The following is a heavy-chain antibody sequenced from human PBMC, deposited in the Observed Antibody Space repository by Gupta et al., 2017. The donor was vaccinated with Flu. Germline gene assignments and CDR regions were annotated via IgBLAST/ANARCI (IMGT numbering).Heavy chain of an antibody. CDR2: IRASSANS. J-gene: IGHJ4*02. Sequence: EVQLVESGGTLVQPGGYLRFSCTVSGFSFSTYAMNWVRQAPGKGLEWVSNIRASSANSHYADSVRGRFTVSRDIAKNSLYLQMNSLRAEDTAVYFCASDPSYGSSYYRYFDYWGQGTLVTVSS. CDR1: GFSFSTYA. D-gene: IGHD6-13*01. CDR3: ASDPSYGSSYYRYFDY. V-gene: IGHV3-48*01.